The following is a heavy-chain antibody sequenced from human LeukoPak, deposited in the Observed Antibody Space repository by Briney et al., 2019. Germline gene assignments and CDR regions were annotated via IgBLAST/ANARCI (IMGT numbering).Heavy chain of an antibody. CDR2: IYYSGST. CDR3: GAGTSSSSGLIDY. CDR1: GGSISSSSYY. V-gene: IGHV4-39*07. D-gene: IGHD6-6*01. Sequence: PSETLSLTCTVSGGSISSSSYYWGWIRQPPGKGLEWIGSIYYSGSTYYNPSLKSRVTISVDTSKNQFSLKVRSVTAADTAVYYCGAGTSSSSGLIDYWGQGTLVTVSS. J-gene: IGHJ4*02.